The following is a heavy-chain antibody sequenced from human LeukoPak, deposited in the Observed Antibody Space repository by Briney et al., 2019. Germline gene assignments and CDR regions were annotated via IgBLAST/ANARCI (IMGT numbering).Heavy chain of an antibody. V-gene: IGHV3-33*01. J-gene: IGHJ4*02. CDR3: ARDRRDTAMALDY. CDR1: GFTFSSYG. Sequence: PGRSPRLSCAASGFTFSSYGMHWVRQAPGKGLEWVAVIWYDGSNKYYADSVKGRFTISRDNSKNTLYLQMNSLRAEDTAVYYCARDRRDTAMALDYWGQGTLVTVSS. D-gene: IGHD5-18*01. CDR2: IWYDGSNK.